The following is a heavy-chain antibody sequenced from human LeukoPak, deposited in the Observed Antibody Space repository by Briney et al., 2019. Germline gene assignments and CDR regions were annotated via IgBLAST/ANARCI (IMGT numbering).Heavy chain of an antibody. V-gene: IGHV3-21*01. J-gene: IGHJ3*02. CDR1: GFTFSSYS. D-gene: IGHD2-15*01. CDR3: ARGLPIVVVVAATDAFDI. CDR2: ISSSSSYI. Sequence: GSLRLSCAASGFTFSSYSMNWVRQAPGKGLEWVSSISSSSSYIYYADSVKGRFTISRDNAKNSLYLQMNSLRAEDTAVYYCARGLPIVVVVAATDAFDIWGQGTMVTVSS.